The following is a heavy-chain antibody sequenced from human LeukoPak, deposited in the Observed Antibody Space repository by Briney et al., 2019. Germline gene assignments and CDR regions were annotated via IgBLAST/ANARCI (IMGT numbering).Heavy chain of an antibody. CDR3: SGYSYYYYYYMDV. J-gene: IGHJ6*03. V-gene: IGHV4-59*01. D-gene: IGHD3-22*01. CDR1: GGSISSYY. CDR2: IYCSGST. Sequence: SETLSLTCTVSGGSISSYYWSWIRQPPGEGLEWIGYIYCSGSTNYNPSLKSRVTISVDTSKNQFTLKLSSVTAADTAVYYCSGYSYYYYYYMDVWGKGTTVTVSS.